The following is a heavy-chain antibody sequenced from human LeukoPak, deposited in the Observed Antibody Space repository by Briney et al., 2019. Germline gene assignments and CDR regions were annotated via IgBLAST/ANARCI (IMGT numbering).Heavy chain of an antibody. D-gene: IGHD4/OR15-4a*01. J-gene: IGHJ4*02. Sequence: ASVTVSCKASGYTFTGHYMHWVRQAPGHGLEWMGWINPSSGGTNYAQKFQGRVTMTRDTSISTAYMELSGLRSDDTAVYNCAREGVLTPHIDYWGQGTLVTVSS. CDR1: GYTFTGHY. V-gene: IGHV1-2*02. CDR3: AREGVLTPHIDY. CDR2: INPSSGGT.